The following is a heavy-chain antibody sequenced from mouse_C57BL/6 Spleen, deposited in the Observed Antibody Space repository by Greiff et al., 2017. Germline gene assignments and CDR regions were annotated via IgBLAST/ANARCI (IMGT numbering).Heavy chain of an antibody. Sequence: EVQLVESGGGLVQPGGSMKLSCVASGFTFSNYWMNWVRQSPEKGLEWVAQIRLKSDNYATHYAESVKGRFTISRDDSKSSVYLQMNNLRAEDTGIYYCSSTVVARYFDVWGTGTTVTVSS. CDR1: GFTFSNYW. J-gene: IGHJ1*03. V-gene: IGHV6-3*01. CDR3: SSTVVARYFDV. CDR2: IRLKSDNYAT. D-gene: IGHD1-1*01.